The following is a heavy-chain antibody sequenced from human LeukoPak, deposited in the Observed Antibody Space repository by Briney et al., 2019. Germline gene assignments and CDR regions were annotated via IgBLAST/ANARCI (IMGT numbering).Heavy chain of an antibody. D-gene: IGHD3-3*01. V-gene: IGHV1-69*13. CDR2: IIPIFGTA. CDR1: GGTFSSYA. Sequence: ASVKVSCKASGGTFSSYAISWVRQAPGQGLEWMGGIIPIFGTANYAQKFQGRVTITADESTSTAYMELSSLRSEDTAVYYCATDSDYDFWSGYFNYWGQGTLVTVSS. J-gene: IGHJ4*02. CDR3: ATDSDYDFWSGYFNY.